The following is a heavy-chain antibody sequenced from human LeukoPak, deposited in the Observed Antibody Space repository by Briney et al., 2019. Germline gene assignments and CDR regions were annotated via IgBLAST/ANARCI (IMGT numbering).Heavy chain of an antibody. V-gene: IGHV1-69*05. CDR2: IIPIFGTA. D-gene: IGHD2-2*03. CDR3: ARDLGIVVVPAAEDPNWFDP. J-gene: IGHJ5*02. CDR1: GGTFSSYA. Sequence: ASVKVSCKASGGTFSSYAISWVRQAPGQGLEWMGGIIPIFGTANYAQKFQGRVTITTDESTSTAYMELSSLRSEDTAVYYCARDLGIVVVPAAEDPNWFDPWGQGTLVTVSS.